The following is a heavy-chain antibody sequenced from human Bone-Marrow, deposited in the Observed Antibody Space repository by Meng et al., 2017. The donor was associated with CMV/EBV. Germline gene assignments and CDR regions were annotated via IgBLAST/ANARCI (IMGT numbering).Heavy chain of an antibody. Sequence: GESLKISCAASGFTFSSYWMSWVRQAPGKGLEWVSRINSDGSSTSYADSVKGRFTISRDNAKNTLYLQMNSLRAEDTAVYYCARNWNNDYWGQGTLVTVSS. CDR3: ARNWNNDY. CDR1: GFTFSSYW. J-gene: IGHJ4*02. D-gene: IGHD1/OR15-1a*01. CDR2: INSDGSST. V-gene: IGHV3-74*01.